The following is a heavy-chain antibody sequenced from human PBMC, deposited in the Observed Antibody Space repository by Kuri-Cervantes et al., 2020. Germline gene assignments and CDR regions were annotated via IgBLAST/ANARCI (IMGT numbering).Heavy chain of an antibody. V-gene: IGHV4-4*02. J-gene: IGHJ6*03. D-gene: IGHD2-2*01. CDR2: IYHSGST. CDR3: ARAGGYCSSTSCRRGIYYYMDV. CDR1: GGSISSSNW. Sequence: SETLSLTCAVSGGSISSSNWWSWVRQPPGKGLEWIGEIYHSGSTNYNPSLKSRVTVSVDKSKNQFSLKLSSVTAADTAVYYCARAGGYCSSTSCRRGIYYYMDVWGKGTTVTVSS.